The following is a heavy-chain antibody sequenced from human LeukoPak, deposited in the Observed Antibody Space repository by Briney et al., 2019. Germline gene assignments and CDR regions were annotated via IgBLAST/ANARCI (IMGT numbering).Heavy chain of an antibody. J-gene: IGHJ5*02. Sequence: PSQTLSLTCAVSGGSISSGGYSWSWIRQPPGKGLEWLGYIYHSGSTYYNPSLKSRVTISVDRSKNQFSLKLSSVTAADTAVYYCARDRRNYYDSSGYPRDRGFDPWGQGTLVTVSS. CDR1: GGSISSGGYS. CDR2: IYHSGST. V-gene: IGHV4-30-2*01. D-gene: IGHD3-22*01. CDR3: ARDRRNYYDSSGYPRDRGFDP.